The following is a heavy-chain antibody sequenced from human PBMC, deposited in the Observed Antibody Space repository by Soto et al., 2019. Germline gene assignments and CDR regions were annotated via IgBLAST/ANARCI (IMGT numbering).Heavy chain of an antibody. CDR2: IVGSGDDI. Sequence: EVQLLESGGGLVQPGGSLRLSCAASGFTLSTYAMTWVRQAPGKGLECVSGIVGSGDDIHYADSVKGRFTISKDISRNTLYLQMNSMRAADTAVYYCAKDAVYNDGLWLMDHWGQGTLGTVSS. V-gene: IGHV3-23*01. CDR1: GFTLSTYA. CDR3: AKDAVYNDGLWLMDH. D-gene: IGHD2-21*01. J-gene: IGHJ4*02.